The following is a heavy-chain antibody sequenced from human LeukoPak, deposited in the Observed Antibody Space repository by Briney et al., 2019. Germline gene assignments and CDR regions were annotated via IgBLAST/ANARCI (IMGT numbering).Heavy chain of an antibody. J-gene: IGHJ4*02. CDR1: GASISGNY. D-gene: IGHD5-18*01. CDR3: AKDSNSYLDY. Sequence: SETLSLTCTVSGASISGNYWTWIRQPPGKELEWIGYIYYTGNTNHYSGSTNYNPSLKSRGTISVDTSKNQFSLKLSSVTVSDTAVYYCAKDSNSYLDYWGQGTLVTVSS. V-gene: IGHV4-59*01. CDR2: IYYTGNTNHYSGST.